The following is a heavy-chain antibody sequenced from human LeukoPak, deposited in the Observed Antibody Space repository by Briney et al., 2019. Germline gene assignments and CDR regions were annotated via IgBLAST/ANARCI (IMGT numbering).Heavy chain of an antibody. CDR2: IYPGDSDT. D-gene: IGHD3-22*01. CDR3: ATTPYYYDSSGYYTFDY. V-gene: IGHV5-51*01. CDR1: GYSFTSYW. J-gene: IGHJ4*02. Sequence: GESLKISCKGSGYSFTSYWIGGVRQMPGKGLEWMGIIYPGDSDTRYSPSFQGQVTISADKSISTAYLQWSSLKASDTAMYYCATTPYYYDSSGYYTFDYWGQGTLVTVSS.